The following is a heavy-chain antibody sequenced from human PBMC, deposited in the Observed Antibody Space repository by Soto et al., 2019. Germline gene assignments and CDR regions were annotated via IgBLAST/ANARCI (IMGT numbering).Heavy chain of an antibody. Sequence: GASVKVSCKASGYTFTTYYMHWVRPAPGQGLEWMGGIIPIFGTANYAQKFQGRVTITADESTSTAYMELSSLRSEDTAVYYCASRASGLDVWGQGTTVTVSS. CDR2: IIPIFGTA. V-gene: IGHV1-69*13. CDR1: GYTFTTYY. J-gene: IGHJ6*02. CDR3: ASRASGLDV. D-gene: IGHD1-26*01.